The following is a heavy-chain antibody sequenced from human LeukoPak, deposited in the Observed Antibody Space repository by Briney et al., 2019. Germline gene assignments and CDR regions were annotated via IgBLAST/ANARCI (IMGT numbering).Heavy chain of an antibody. CDR3: ARGRDGYNFLNRGEYYYFDY. V-gene: IGHV4-59*08. J-gene: IGHJ4*02. Sequence: SETLSLTCTVSGGSISTYYWNWIRQPPGKGLEYIGYIYYSGSTDYNPSLKSRVTISVDTSKNQFSLKLSSVTAADTAVYYCARGRDGYNFLNRGEYYYFDYWGQGTLVTVSS. CDR1: GGSISTYY. D-gene: IGHD5-24*01. CDR2: IYYSGST.